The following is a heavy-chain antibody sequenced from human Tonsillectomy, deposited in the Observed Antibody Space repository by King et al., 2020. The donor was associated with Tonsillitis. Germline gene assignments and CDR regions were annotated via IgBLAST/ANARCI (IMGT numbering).Heavy chain of an antibody. Sequence: VQLQESGLGLVKPSETLSLTCTVSGGSISSYYWSWIRQPPGKGLEWIGYIYYSGSTNYNPSLKSRVTISVDTSKNQFSLKLSSVTAADTAVYYCARRMEYYYYYMDVWGKGTTVTVSS. CDR1: GGSISSYY. D-gene: IGHD3-3*01. V-gene: IGHV4-59*08. CDR3: ARRMEYYYYYMDV. J-gene: IGHJ6*03. CDR2: IYYSGST.